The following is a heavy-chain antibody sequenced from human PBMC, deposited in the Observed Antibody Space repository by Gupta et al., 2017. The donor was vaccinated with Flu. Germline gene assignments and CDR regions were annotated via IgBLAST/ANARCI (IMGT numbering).Heavy chain of an antibody. CDR2: IGGGGDTT. J-gene: IGHJ4*02. CDR3: AKDRSGNPAIDY. D-gene: IGHD6-13*01. CDR1: GLTFSDYA. V-gene: IGHV3-23*01. Sequence: EVPLLESGGGLVQHGGSLRLSCAAFGLTFSDYAMHWVRQVPGKGLEWVSTIGGGGDTTYYADSVMGRFTISRDNSKNTPYLQMNSLRGDDTAIYYCAKDRSGNPAIDYWGQGTLVTVSA.